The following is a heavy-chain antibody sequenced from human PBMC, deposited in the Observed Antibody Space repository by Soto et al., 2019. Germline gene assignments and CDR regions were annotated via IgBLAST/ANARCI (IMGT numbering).Heavy chain of an antibody. V-gene: IGHV4-34*01. Sequence: ALVMLPFTWAVFCVSFIGYYWRLIRKPKGTGLEWIGEINHSGSTNYDPSLQRRVTISVDTSKNQFSLKLSSVTAADTSVYYFSRADDGGSFVRSGLAVLGQGSTVTVSS. J-gene: IGHJ6*02. CDR3: SRADDGGSFVRSGLAV. CDR1: CVSFIGYY. D-gene: IGHD1-1*01. CDR2: INHSGST.